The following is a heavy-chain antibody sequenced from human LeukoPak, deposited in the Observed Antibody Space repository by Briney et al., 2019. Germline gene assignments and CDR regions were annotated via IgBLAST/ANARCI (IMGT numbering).Heavy chain of an antibody. CDR2: ISDSGST. CDR1: GVSLNDYF. Sequence: SETLSLTCSLYGVSLNDYFWSWLRQPPGKALEWIGFISDSGSTTANPSLKSRVTMSVDTSKNQFSLKLSSVTDADTAVYFCARHGSGWHFDYWGQGNLVTVSS. D-gene: IGHD2-15*01. CDR3: ARHGSGWHFDY. V-gene: IGHV4-59*08. J-gene: IGHJ4*02.